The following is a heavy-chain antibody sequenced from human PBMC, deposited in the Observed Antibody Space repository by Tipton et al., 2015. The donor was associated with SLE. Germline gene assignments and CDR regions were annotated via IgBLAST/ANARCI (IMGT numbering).Heavy chain of an antibody. CDR2: IKEDGSEM. CDR1: GVTFSNYW. D-gene: IGHD3-3*01. J-gene: IGHJ4*02. CDR3: ASHSPYNFWSGYFGY. Sequence: SGVTFSNYWMSWVRQAPGKGLEWVANIKEDGSEMYYVDSVKGRFTISRDNAKSSLYLQVNSLRAEDTAVYYCASHSPYNFWSGYFGYWGQGTLVTVSS. V-gene: IGHV3-7*01.